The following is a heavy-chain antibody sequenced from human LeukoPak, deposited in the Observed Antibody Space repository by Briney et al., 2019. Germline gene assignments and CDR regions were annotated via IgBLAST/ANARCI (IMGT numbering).Heavy chain of an antibody. CDR1: GYSISSGYY. J-gene: IGHJ4*02. Sequence: PSETLSLTCTVSGYSISSGYYWSWIRQPPGKGLEWIGYIYHSGSTYYNPSLKSRVTISVDRSKNQFSLKLSSVTAADTAVYYCARDRFSGSSDYWGQGTLVTVSS. CDR2: IYHSGST. D-gene: IGHD1-26*01. V-gene: IGHV4-38-2*02. CDR3: ARDRFSGSSDY.